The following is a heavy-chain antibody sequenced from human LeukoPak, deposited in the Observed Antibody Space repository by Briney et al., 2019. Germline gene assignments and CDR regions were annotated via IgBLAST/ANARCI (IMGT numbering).Heavy chain of an antibody. J-gene: IGHJ4*02. CDR2: ISAYNGNT. V-gene: IGHV1-18*01. CDR3: ARVMCTNGACREDFDY. Sequence: ASVKVSCKASGYTFTSYGISWVRQAPGQGLEWMGWISAYNGNTNYAQKLQGRVTMTTDTSTSTAYMELRSLRSDDTAVYYCARVMCTNGACREDFDYWGQGTLVTVSS. CDR1: GYTFTSYG. D-gene: IGHD2-8*01.